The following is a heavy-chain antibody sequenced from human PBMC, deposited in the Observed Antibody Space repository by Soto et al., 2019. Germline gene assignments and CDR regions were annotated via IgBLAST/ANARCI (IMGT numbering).Heavy chain of an antibody. V-gene: IGHV4-30-4*01. J-gene: IGHJ6*02. Sequence: RSLTCTVSGGSISSGDYYWSWIRQPPGKGLEWIGYIYYSGSTYYNPSLKSRVTISVDTSKNQFSLKLSSVTAADTAVYYCARDEIIDSSGYGYYGMDVWGQGTTVTVSS. CDR1: GGSISSGDYY. D-gene: IGHD3-22*01. CDR3: ARDEIIDSSGYGYYGMDV. CDR2: IYYSGST.